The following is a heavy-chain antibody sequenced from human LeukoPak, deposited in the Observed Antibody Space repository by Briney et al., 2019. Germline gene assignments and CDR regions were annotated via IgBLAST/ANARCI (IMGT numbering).Heavy chain of an antibody. V-gene: IGHV1-69*13. CDR3: AREQQQVEGTDEAFDY. CDR2: IIPIFGTA. Sequence: SVKVSCKASGGTFSSYAISWVRQAPGQGLEWMGGIIPIFGTANYAQKFQGRVTITADESTSTAYMELSSLRSEDTAVYYCAREQQQVEGTDEAFDYWGQGTLVSVSS. D-gene: IGHD6-13*01. J-gene: IGHJ4*02. CDR1: GGTFSSYA.